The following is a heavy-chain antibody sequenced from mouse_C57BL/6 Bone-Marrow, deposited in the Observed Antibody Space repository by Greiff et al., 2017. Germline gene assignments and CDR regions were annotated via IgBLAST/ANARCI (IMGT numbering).Heavy chain of an antibody. Sequence: QVQLQQPGAELVMPGASVKLSCKASGYTFTSYGISWVKQRTGQGLEWIGEIYPRSGNTYYNEKFKGKATLTADKSSSTAYMELRSLTSEDSAVYFCAREDPIYYDYDEAWFAYWGQGTLVTVSA. D-gene: IGHD2-4*01. CDR3: AREDPIYYDYDEAWFAY. CDR2: IYPRSGNT. J-gene: IGHJ3*01. CDR1: GYTFTSYG. V-gene: IGHV1-81*01.